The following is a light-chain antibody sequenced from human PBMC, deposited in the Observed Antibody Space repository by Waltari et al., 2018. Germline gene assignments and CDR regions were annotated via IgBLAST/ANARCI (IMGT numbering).Light chain of an antibody. CDR3: QKYDSAPWT. V-gene: IGKV1-27*01. CDR2: AAS. CDR1: QGISPY. Sequence: DIQMTQSPSSLSASVGDRVTITCRASQGISPYLPWYQQKPGKGPKLLIYAASTLQSGGPSRFRGSGSGTDFTLTISSLQPEDIATYYCQKYDSAPWTFGQGTKVEIK. J-gene: IGKJ1*01.